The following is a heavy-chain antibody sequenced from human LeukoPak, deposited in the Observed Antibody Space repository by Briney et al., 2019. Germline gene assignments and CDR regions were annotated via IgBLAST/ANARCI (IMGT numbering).Heavy chain of an antibody. CDR1: GYTFTSYY. Sequence: ASLKVSCKASGYTFTSYYMHWVRQAPGPGLEWMGIINPSGGSTSYAQKFQGRVTMTRDMSTSTVYMELSSLRSEDTAVYYCARDRDLVLHSSYFDYWGQGTLVTVSS. J-gene: IGHJ4*02. V-gene: IGHV1-46*01. D-gene: IGHD4/OR15-4a*01. CDR3: ARDRDLVLHSSYFDY. CDR2: INPSGGST.